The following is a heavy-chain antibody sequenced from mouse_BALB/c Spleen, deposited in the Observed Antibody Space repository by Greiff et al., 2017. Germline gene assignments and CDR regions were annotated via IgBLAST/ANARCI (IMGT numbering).Heavy chain of an antibody. V-gene: IGHV5-9-4*01. Sequence: EVKLVESGGGLVKPGGSLKLSCAASGFTFSDYYMYWVRQSPEKGLEWVAEISSGGSYTYYPDTVTGRFTISRDNAKNTLYLEMSSLRSEDTAMYYCAREGDWGQGTLVTVSA. J-gene: IGHJ3*01. CDR1: GFTFSDYY. CDR2: ISSGGSYT. CDR3: AREGD.